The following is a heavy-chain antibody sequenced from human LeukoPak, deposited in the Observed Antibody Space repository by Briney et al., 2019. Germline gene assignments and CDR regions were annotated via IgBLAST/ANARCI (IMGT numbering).Heavy chain of an antibody. J-gene: IGHJ4*02. Sequence: GGSLRLSCAASGFTFSSYWMSWVRQAPGKGLEWVGNIKPDGSEKYYVDSVKGRFTISRDNAKNSLYLQMDSLRVEDTAVYYCVPEYYDYGDGGYWGQGTLVTVSS. CDR2: IKPDGSEK. CDR1: GFTFSSYW. CDR3: VPEYYDYGDGGY. V-gene: IGHV3-7*01. D-gene: IGHD4-17*01.